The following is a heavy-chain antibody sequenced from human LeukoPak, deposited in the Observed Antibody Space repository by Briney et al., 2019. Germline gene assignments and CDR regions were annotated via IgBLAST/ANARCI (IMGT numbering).Heavy chain of an antibody. D-gene: IGHD3-22*01. CDR2: IYYSEST. J-gene: IGHJ4*02. CDR1: GGSVSSGSYY. V-gene: IGHV4-61*01. CDR3: ASHYDSSGSFDY. Sequence: SETLSLTCTVSGGSVSSGSYYWSWIRQPPGKGLEWIGYIYYSESTNYNPSLKSRVTISVDTSKNQFSLKLSSVTAADTAVYYCASHYDSSGSFDYWGQGTLVTVSS.